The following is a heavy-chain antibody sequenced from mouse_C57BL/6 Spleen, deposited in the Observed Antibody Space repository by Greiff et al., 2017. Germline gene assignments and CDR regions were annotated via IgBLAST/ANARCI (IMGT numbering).Heavy chain of an antibody. V-gene: IGHV1-55*01. CDR1: GYTFTSYW. D-gene: IGHD1-1*01. J-gene: IGHJ2*01. CDR2: IYPGSGST. Sequence: VQLQQPGAELVKPGASVKMSCKASGYTFTSYWITWVKQRPGQGLEWIGDIYPGSGSTNYNEKFKSKATLTVDTSSSTAYMQLSSLTSEDSAVYYCARRASYGSSYVVYFDYWGQGTTLTVSS. CDR3: ARRASYGSSYVVYFDY.